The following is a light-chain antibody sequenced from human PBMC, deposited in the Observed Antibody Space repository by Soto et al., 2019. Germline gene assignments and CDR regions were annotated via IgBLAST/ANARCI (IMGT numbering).Light chain of an antibody. CDR1: QSVNSNY. V-gene: IGKV3-20*01. J-gene: IGKJ1*01. CDR2: GAS. CDR3: QQYDSSPRM. Sequence: EIVLTQSPGTLSLSPGERATLSCRASQSVNSNYLAWYQQKPGQGPRLLMYGASSRATGIPDRFSGSGSGTDFTLTISRLEPEDFAVYYCQQYDSSPRMFGQGTKVEIK.